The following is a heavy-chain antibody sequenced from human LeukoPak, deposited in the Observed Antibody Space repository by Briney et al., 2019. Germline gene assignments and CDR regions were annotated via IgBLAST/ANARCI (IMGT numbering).Heavy chain of an antibody. CDR1: GYTFTSYY. J-gene: IGHJ6*03. Sequence: ASVKVSCKASGYTFTSYYMHWVRQAPGQGLEWMGIINPSRGSTSQAQTFQGRVTMTRDMSTSTVSMELSSLRSEDTAVYYCARDYLAARDYYYYYMDVWGKGTTVTVSS. CDR2: INPSRGST. D-gene: IGHD6-6*01. CDR3: ARDYLAARDYYYYYMDV. V-gene: IGHV1-46*01.